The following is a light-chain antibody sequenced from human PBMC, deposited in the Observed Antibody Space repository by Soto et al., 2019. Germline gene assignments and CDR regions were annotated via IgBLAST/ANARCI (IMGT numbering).Light chain of an antibody. CDR2: DVS. CDR3: QQYDSYWEM. J-gene: IGKJ1*01. CDR1: QTINNR. V-gene: IGKV1-5*01. Sequence: IQMTQSPSTLSASVGDRVTIPCRASQTINNRLAWYQQKPGKAPKLLIYDVSTLEGGVPSRFSGSGYGTEFTLNISSLQPDDFATYYCQQYDSYWEMFGRGTKLEV.